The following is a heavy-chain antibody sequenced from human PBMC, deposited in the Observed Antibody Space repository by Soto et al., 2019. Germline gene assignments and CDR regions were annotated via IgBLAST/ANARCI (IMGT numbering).Heavy chain of an antibody. J-gene: IGHJ4*02. CDR2: ISGRGGST. Sequence: PGGSLRLSCAASGFTFSSYAMSWFRQAPGKGLEWVSAISGRGGSTYYAASVKGRFTISRDNPKNTLYLQMNSLRAEDTAVYYCAKDRSRMLLNSSSIIQCYYWGQGTLVTVSS. CDR1: GFTFSSYA. D-gene: IGHD6-6*01. CDR3: AKDRSRMLLNSSSIIQCYY. V-gene: IGHV3-23*01.